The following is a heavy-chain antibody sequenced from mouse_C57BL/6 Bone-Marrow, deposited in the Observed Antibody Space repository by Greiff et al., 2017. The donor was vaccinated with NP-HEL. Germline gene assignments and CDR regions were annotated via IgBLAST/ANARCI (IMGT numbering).Heavy chain of an antibody. CDR2: IWTGGGT. Sequence: VKVVESGPGLVAPSQCLSITCTVSGFSLTSYAISWVRQPPGKGLEWLGVIWTGGGTNYNSALKSRLSISKDNSKSQVFLKMNSLQTDDTARYYCARISHSNPWFAYWGQGTLVTVSA. CDR1: GFSLTSYA. J-gene: IGHJ3*01. D-gene: IGHD2-5*01. V-gene: IGHV2-9-1*01. CDR3: ARISHSNPWFAY.